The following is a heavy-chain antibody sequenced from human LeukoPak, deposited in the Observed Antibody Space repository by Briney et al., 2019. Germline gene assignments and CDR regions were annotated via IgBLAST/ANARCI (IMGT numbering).Heavy chain of an antibody. Sequence: PGGSLRLSCAASGFTFATYAMSWVRQAPGKGLEWVSAIDSSGAGTYYANSAKGRFTISRDNSKNTLYLQMNSLRAEDTAVYYCAKSNGDVDGGNRIFDYWGQGALVTVSS. CDR1: GFTFATYA. CDR3: AKSNGDVDGGNRIFDY. D-gene: IGHD4-23*01. CDR2: IDSSGAGT. V-gene: IGHV3-23*01. J-gene: IGHJ4*02.